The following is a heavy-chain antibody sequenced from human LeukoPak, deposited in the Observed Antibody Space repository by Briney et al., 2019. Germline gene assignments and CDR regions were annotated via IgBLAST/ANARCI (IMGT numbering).Heavy chain of an antibody. D-gene: IGHD6-13*01. CDR3: AKYPRPGIAAAGTKDIYFDY. CDR1: GFTFSSYA. V-gene: IGHV3-23*01. J-gene: IGHJ4*02. Sequence: PGGSLRLSCAASGFTFSSYAMSWVRQAPGKGLEWVSAISGSGGSTYYADSVKGRFTISRDNSKNTLYLQMNSLRAEDTAVYYCAKYPRPGIAAAGTKDIYFDYWGQGTLVTVSS. CDR2: ISGSGGST.